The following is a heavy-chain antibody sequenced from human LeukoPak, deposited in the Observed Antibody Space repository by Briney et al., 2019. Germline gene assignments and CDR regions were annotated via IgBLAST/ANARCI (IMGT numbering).Heavy chain of an antibody. CDR1: GFTFSSYW. V-gene: IGHV3-7*01. CDR3: VTDQTGRHPYFFDY. D-gene: IGHD3-10*01. J-gene: IGHJ4*02. CDR2: IKEDGSEI. Sequence: GGSLRLSCAASGFTFSSYWMSWVRQVPGKGLEWVANIKEDGSEIYYVDAVKGRSSISRDNAETSLYLQMNNLSVADTAVYYCVTDQTGRHPYFFDYWGQGTLVTVSS.